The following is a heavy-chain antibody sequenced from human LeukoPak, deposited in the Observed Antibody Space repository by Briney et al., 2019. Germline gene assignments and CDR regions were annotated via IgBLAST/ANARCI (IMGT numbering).Heavy chain of an antibody. CDR2: INTDGSST. D-gene: IGHD4-17*01. J-gene: IGHJ6*02. CDR1: GFTFSSHW. V-gene: IGHV3-74*01. Sequence: GGPLRLSCAASGFTFSSHWMHWVRRGPGKALVWVSRINTDGSSTYYVGAVRGRFIICRDNGKNALFLQMNGLRAEDTAVYYCGRATVTTRSSMDVWGQGTTVTVSS. CDR3: GRATVTTRSSMDV.